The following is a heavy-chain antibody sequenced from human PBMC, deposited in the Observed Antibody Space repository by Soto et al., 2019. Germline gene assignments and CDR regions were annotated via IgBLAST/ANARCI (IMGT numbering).Heavy chain of an antibody. Sequence: SETLSLTCTVSGGSISSYYWSWIRQPPGKGLEWIGYIYYSGSTNYSPSLKSRVTISVDTSKNQFSLKLSSVTAADTAVYYCARVTRRGNWFDPWGQGTLVTVSS. D-gene: IGHD3-3*01. J-gene: IGHJ5*02. CDR2: IYYSGST. CDR3: ARVTRRGNWFDP. CDR1: GGSISSYY. V-gene: IGHV4-59*01.